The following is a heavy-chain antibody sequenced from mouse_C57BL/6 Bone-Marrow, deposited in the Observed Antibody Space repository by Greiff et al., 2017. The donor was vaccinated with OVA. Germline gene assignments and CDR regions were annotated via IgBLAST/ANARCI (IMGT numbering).Heavy chain of an antibody. D-gene: IGHD3-2*02. J-gene: IGHJ4*01. Sequence: VQLQQPGAELVKPGASVKMSCKASGYTFTSYWITWVKQRPGQGLEWIGDIYPGSGSTNYNEKFKGKATLTVDTSSSTAYMQLSSLTSEDSAVYDCARRGAQATMDDWGQGTSVTVSS. CDR3: ARRGAQATMDD. V-gene: IGHV1-55*01. CDR2: IYPGSGST. CDR1: GYTFTSYW.